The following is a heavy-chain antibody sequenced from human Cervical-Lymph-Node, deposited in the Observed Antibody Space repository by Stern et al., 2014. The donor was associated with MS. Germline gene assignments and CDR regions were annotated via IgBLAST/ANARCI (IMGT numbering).Heavy chain of an antibody. V-gene: IGHV3-74*02. CDR3: ARGETYGDNSPYYYYGMDV. D-gene: IGHD4-23*01. J-gene: IGHJ6*02. Sequence: EVQLVESGGGLVQPGGSLRLSCAASGFTFSSYWMHWVRQAPGKGLVWVSRINSDGSSTSYADSVKGRFTISRDNAKNTLYLQMNSLRAEDTAVYYCARGETYGDNSPYYYYGMDVWGQGTTVTVSS. CDR2: INSDGSST. CDR1: GFTFSSYW.